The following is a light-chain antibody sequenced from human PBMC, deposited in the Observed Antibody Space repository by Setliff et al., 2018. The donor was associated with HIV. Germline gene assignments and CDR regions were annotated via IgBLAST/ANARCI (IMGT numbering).Light chain of an antibody. CDR3: CSYVAGSHYV. J-gene: IGLJ1*01. V-gene: IGLV2-23*01. Sequence: QSVLTQPASVSGSPGQSITISCTGTSSDLGSYHLVSWYQHHPGKAPKLMIYEGSQRPSGVSTRVSGSTSGDTASLTIAGLQAEDEADYYCCSYVAGSHYVFGTGTKV. CDR1: SSDLGSYHL. CDR2: EGS.